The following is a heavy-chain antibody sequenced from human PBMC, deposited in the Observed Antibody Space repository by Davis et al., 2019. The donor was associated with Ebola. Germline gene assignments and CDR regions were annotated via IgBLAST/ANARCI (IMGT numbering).Heavy chain of an antibody. CDR1: GGTFSSYG. CDR3: ASDLEYSSPRGIYYYYGMDV. Sequence: ASVKVSCKASGGTFSSYGISWVRQAPGQGLEWMGWISAYNGNTNYAQKLQGRVTMTTDTSTSTAYMELSSLRSEDTAVYYCASDLEYSSPRGIYYYYGMDVWGQGTTVTVSS. J-gene: IGHJ6*02. CDR2: ISAYNGNT. D-gene: IGHD6-6*01. V-gene: IGHV1-18*01.